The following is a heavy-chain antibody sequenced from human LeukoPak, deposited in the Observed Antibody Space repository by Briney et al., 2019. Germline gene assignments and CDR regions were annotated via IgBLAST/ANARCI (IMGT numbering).Heavy chain of an antibody. CDR1: GGSINSGNYF. Sequence: PSQTLSLTCTVSGGSINSGNYFWSWIRQPAGKGLEWIGRFYTGGSTNYSPSLKSRVTISVDTSKNQFSLKLSSVTAADTAVYYCARQDSGYDFGWFDPWGQGTLVTVSS. D-gene: IGHD5-12*01. V-gene: IGHV4-61*02. J-gene: IGHJ5*02. CDR3: ARQDSGYDFGWFDP. CDR2: FYTGGST.